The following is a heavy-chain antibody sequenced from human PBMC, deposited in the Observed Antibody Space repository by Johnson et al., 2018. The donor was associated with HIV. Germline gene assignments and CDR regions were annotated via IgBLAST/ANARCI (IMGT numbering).Heavy chain of an antibody. J-gene: IGHJ3*02. CDR2: IDSRGSII. V-gene: IGHV3-11*04. Sequence: QVQLVESGGGLVQPGGSLRLSCAASGFTVSSNYMIWVRQAPGKGPEWVSYIDSRGSIIYSADSVQGRFTISRDNAKNSLYLQMNSLRAEDAAVYYCAKDRGVYPAGWGDYSLNAFDIWGQGTMVTVSS. CDR1: GFTVSSNY. D-gene: IGHD2-15*01. CDR3: AKDRGVYPAGWGDYSLNAFDI.